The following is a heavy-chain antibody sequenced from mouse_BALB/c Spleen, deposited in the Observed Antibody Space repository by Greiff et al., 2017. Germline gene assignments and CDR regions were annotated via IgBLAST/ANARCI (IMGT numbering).Heavy chain of an antibody. CDR3: AREGSTGAMDY. D-gene: IGHD1-1*01. CDR1: GFTFSDYY. CDR2: ISDGGSYT. Sequence: EVQLVESGGGLVKPGGSLKLSCAASGFTFSDYYMYWVRQTPEKRLEWVATISDGGSYTYYPDSVKGRFTISRDNAKNNLYLQMSSLKSEDTAMYYCAREGSTGAMDYWGQGTSVTVSS. V-gene: IGHV5-4*02. J-gene: IGHJ4*01.